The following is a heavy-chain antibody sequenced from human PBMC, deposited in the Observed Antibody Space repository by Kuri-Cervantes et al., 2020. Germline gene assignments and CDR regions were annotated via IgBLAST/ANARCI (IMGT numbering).Heavy chain of an antibody. V-gene: IGHV4-59*01. J-gene: IGHJ3*02. CDR1: GFTFSNTW. Sequence: ESLKISCAASGFTFSNTWMYWVRQPPGKGLEWIGYIYYSGSTNYNPSLKSRVTISVDTSKNQFSLKLSSVTAADTAVYYCARDARDDAFDIWGQGTMVTVSS. CDR2: IYYSGST. CDR3: ARDARDDAFDI.